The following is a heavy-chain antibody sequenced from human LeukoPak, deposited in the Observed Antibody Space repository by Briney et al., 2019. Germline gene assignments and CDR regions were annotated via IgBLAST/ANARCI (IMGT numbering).Heavy chain of an antibody. D-gene: IGHD2-2*01. CDR3: ARAGYCSGAACYAEGIDY. V-gene: IGHV1-18*04. J-gene: IGHJ4*02. Sequence: GASVKVSCKASGYIFSVFYMHWVRQAPGQGLEWMGWINAYNGNTVYAQMFEGRVTLITDTSTTTAYMELTNLRSDDTAIYYCARAGYCSGAACYAEGIDYWGQGTLVTVSS. CDR1: GYIFSVFY. CDR2: INAYNGNT.